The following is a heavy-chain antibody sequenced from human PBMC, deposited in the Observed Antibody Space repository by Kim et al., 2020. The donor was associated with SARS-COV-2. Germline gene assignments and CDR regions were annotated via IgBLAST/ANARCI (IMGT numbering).Heavy chain of an antibody. J-gene: IGHJ4*02. V-gene: IGHV3-30*02. CDR3: AKGSPYYYDSSVYDFDY. D-gene: IGHD3-22*01. Sequence: VKGRFTISRDNSKNTLYLQMNSLRAEDTAVYYCAKGSPYYYDSSVYDFDYWGQGTLVTVSS.